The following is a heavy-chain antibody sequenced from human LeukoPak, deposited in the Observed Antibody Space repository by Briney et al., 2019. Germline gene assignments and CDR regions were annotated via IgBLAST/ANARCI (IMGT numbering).Heavy chain of an antibody. CDR1: GGSMNSYY. CDR3: AGSHYYDSSAPLDY. J-gene: IGHJ4*02. V-gene: IGHV4-4*07. Sequence: SGPGLVKPSETLSLTCTVSGGSMNSYYWSWVRQPAGKGLEWIGRLYISGSTTYNPSLKSRVTMSVDTSKNQFFLRLTSVTAADTAVYYCAGSHYYDSSAPLDYWGQGTLVTVSS. D-gene: IGHD3-22*01. CDR2: LYISGST.